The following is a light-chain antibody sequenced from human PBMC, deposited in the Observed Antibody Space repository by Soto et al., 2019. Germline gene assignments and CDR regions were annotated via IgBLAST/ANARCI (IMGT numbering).Light chain of an antibody. CDR3: SSYTAGGTI. J-gene: IGLJ1*01. CDR1: SGDVGGYYY. V-gene: IGLV2-14*01. Sequence: QSALTQPASVSGSPGQSITISCTGTSGDVGGYYYVSWYQQLPGKAPKLMISDVSNRPSGVSNRFSGSKSGNTASLTISGLQAEDEADYYCSSYTAGGTIFGTGTKVTVL. CDR2: DVS.